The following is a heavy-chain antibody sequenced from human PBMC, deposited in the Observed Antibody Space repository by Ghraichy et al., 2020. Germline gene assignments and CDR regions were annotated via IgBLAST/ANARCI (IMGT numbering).Heavy chain of an antibody. CDR3: ARGLRFLEWLIAA. Sequence: LSLTCAASGFTFSSYEMNWVRQAPGKGLEWVSYISSSGSTIYYADSVKGRFTISRDNAKNSLYLQMNSLRAEDTAVYYCARGLRFLEWLIAAWGQGTLVTVSS. V-gene: IGHV3-48*03. D-gene: IGHD3-3*01. J-gene: IGHJ4*02. CDR2: ISSSGSTI. CDR1: GFTFSSYE.